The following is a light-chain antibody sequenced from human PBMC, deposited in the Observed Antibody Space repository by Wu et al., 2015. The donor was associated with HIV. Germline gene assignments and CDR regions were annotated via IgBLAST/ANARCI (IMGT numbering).Light chain of an antibody. V-gene: IGKV3-20*01. Sequence: EIVLTQSPATLSSSPGERVTLSCRASQSLGTYLAWYQQKPGQAPRLLIYEASSRAPGIPDRFTASGSGTDFTLTISRLEPEDFAVYYCQHYDPSSPWTFGPGTRVEIK. CDR1: QSLGTY. CDR2: EAS. CDR3: QHYDPSSPWT. J-gene: IGKJ1*01.